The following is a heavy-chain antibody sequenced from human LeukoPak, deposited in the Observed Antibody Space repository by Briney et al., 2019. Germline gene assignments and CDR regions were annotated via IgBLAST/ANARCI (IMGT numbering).Heavy chain of an antibody. Sequence: PGGSLRLSCAASGFTVSSNYMSWVRQAPGKGLEWVSAISGSGGSTYYADSVKGRFTISRDNSKNTLYLQMNSLRAEDTAVYYCAKAPSRLSYSSGWSVGEDYFDYWGQGTLVTVSS. CDR1: GFTVSSNY. CDR3: AKAPSRLSYSSGWSVGEDYFDY. D-gene: IGHD6-19*01. J-gene: IGHJ4*02. V-gene: IGHV3-23*01. CDR2: ISGSGGST.